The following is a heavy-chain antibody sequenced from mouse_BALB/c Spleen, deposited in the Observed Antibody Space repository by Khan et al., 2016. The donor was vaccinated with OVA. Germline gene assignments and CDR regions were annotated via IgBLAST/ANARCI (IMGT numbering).Heavy chain of an antibody. CDR2: ISYSGDT. J-gene: IGHJ2*01. CDR1: GYSITSDYA. D-gene: IGHD1-1*01. V-gene: IGHV3-2*02. CDR3: ASMIHYYSGSNFEGYYFAY. Sequence: EVQLQESGPGLVKPSQSLSLTCTVTGYSITSDYAWNWIRQFPGNKLEWMGYISYSGDTAYNPSLTSRISITRDTSKNQFFLQLNSVTTQDTATYYCASMIHYYSGSNFEGYYFAYWGQGTTLTVSS.